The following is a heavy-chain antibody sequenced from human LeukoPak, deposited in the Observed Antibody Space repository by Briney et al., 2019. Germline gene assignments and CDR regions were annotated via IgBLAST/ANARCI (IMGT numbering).Heavy chain of an antibody. V-gene: IGHV1-18*01. CDR3: ARFTSPMWENWFDP. CDR1: GYAFTSYG. D-gene: IGHD1-26*01. CDR2: ISAYSGNT. J-gene: IGHJ5*02. Sequence: ASVKVSCKASGYAFTSYGISWVRQAPGQGLEWMGWISAYSGNTNHAQKLQGRVTMTTDTSTSTAYMELRSLRSDDTAVYYCARFTSPMWENWFDPWGQGTLVTVSS.